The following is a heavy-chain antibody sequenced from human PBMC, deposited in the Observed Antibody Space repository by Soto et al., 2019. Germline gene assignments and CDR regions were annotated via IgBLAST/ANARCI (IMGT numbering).Heavy chain of an antibody. Sequence: SETLSLTCAVYGGSFSGYYWSWIRQPPGKGLEWIGEINHSGSTNYNPSLKSRVTISVDTSKNQFSLKLSSVTAADTAVYYCARGVRYYYYYGMDVWGQGTTVTVSS. CDR3: ARGVRYYYYYGMDV. CDR1: GGSFSGYY. J-gene: IGHJ6*02. CDR2: INHSGST. V-gene: IGHV4-34*01.